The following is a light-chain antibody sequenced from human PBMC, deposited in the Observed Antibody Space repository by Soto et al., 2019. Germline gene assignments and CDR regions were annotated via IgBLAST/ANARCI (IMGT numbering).Light chain of an antibody. Sequence: DIVMTQSPDSLAVYLGERATINCKSSQSILYSSNNKNYLAWYQQKPGQPPKLLIHWASTRESGVPDRFSGSESGTDFTLTISSLQAEDVTVYYCQQYYSSAYTFGLGTKLEIK. V-gene: IGKV4-1*01. CDR2: WAS. CDR1: QSILYSSNNKNY. CDR3: QQYYSSAYT. J-gene: IGKJ2*01.